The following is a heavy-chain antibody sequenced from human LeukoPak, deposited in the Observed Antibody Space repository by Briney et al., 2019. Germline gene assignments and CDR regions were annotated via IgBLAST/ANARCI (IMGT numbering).Heavy chain of an antibody. D-gene: IGHD1-26*01. CDR2: MLHSGST. V-gene: IGHV4-38-2*02. CDR3: ARAYSGSYTGPFDI. J-gene: IGHJ3*02. Sequence: PSETLSLTCTVSNYSITSGYWWGWIRQPPGQGLEWIASMLHSGSTYYNPSLKSRVTISVETSKNEISLKVSSVTAADTAVYHCARAYSGSYTGPFDIWGQGTLVTVSS. CDR1: NYSITSGYW.